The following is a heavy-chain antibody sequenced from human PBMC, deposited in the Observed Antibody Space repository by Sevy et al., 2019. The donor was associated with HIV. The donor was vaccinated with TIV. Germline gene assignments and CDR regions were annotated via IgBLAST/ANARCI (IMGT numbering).Heavy chain of an antibody. D-gene: IGHD3-10*01. CDR1: GFTFSSYA. Sequence: GGSLRLSCSASGFTFSSYAFYWVRQAPGKKMEYISVISTNGGGTYYTDSVKGRFTISRDNSKNTLYLQMRSLRPEDTAMYYCLKDQENNDYYGLGSDFDPWGQGTQVTVSS. CDR2: ISTNGGGT. CDR3: LKDQENNDYYGLGSDFDP. V-gene: IGHV3-64D*06. J-gene: IGHJ5*02.